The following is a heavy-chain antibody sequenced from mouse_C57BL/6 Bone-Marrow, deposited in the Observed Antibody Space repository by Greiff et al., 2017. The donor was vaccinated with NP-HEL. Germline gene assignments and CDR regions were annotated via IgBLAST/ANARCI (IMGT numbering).Heavy chain of an antibody. D-gene: IGHD1-1*01. CDR1: GFTFSDYG. J-gene: IGHJ4*01. V-gene: IGHV5-17*01. Sequence: EVHLVESGGGLVKPGGSLKLSCAASGFTFSDYGMHWVRQAPEKGLEWVAYISSGSCTIYYADTVKGRFTISRDNAKNTLFLQMTSLRSEDTAMYYCARLGYGSSYGAMDYWGQGTSVTVSS. CDR3: ARLGYGSSYGAMDY. CDR2: ISSGSCTI.